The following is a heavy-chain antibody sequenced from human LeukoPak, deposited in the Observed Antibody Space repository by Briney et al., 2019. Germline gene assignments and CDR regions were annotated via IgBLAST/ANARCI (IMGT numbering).Heavy chain of an antibody. CDR1: GFTFSSYE. J-gene: IGHJ4*02. CDR3: ARDYYDSSGYYADLDS. D-gene: IGHD3-22*01. V-gene: IGHV3-48*03. Sequence: GGSLRLSCVASGFTFSSYEMNWVGQAPGKGLQWIAYVDASGGSIYYADSVKGRFTIARDNAKNSLYLQMNSLRAEDTAVYYCARDYYDSSGYYADLDSWGQGTLVTVSS. CDR2: VDASGGSI.